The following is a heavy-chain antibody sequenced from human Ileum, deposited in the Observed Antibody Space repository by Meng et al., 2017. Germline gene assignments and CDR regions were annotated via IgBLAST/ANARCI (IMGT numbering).Heavy chain of an antibody. CDR2: ISGSGGST. J-gene: IGHJ1*01. CDR1: GFTFSSYA. Sequence: ESLKISCGASGFTFSSYAMNWVRQAPGTGLEWVSGISGSGGSTHYADFVKGRFTTSRDNSQNTLYLQMSSLRAEDTAVYYCVRDDYRGGNHWGQGTLVTVSS. V-gene: IGHV3-23*01. CDR3: VRDDYRGGNH. D-gene: IGHD4-11*01.